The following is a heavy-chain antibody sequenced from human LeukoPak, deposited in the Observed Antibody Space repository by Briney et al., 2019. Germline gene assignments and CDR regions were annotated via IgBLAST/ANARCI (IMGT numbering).Heavy chain of an antibody. D-gene: IGHD5-18*01. CDR1: GGSISSSSYY. V-gene: IGHV4-39*07. Sequence: PSETLSLTCTVSGGSISSSSYYWGWIRQPPGKGLEWIGSIYYSGSTYYNPSLKSRVTISVDTSKNQFSLKLSSVTAADTAVYYCARVPAVTAEFDYWGQGTLVTVSS. CDR2: IYYSGST. J-gene: IGHJ4*02. CDR3: ARVPAVTAEFDY.